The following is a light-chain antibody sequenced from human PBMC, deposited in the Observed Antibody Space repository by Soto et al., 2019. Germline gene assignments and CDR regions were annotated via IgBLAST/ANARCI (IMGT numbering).Light chain of an antibody. V-gene: IGKV3-20*01. J-gene: IGKJ1*01. Sequence: TQSSATLSVSPVERVTLSCRASQSIGRNLAWCQQTPGQAPRLLIYCASSRATGIPDRFSGSGSGTDFTLTISRLEPEDFAVYYCQQYGSSPRTFGQGTKVDIK. CDR1: QSIGRN. CDR2: CAS. CDR3: QQYGSSPRT.